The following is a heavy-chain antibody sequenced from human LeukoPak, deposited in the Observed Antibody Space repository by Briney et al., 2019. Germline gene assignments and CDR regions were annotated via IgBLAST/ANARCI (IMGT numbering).Heavy chain of an antibody. Sequence: GGSLRLFCAASGFTFDNFAMSWVRQAPGKGLESVSTISGGGSDTYYADSVKGRFTISRDNSKNTLFLQVNSLRAEDTAIYYCAKTSGYTYANKNDYWGQGTLVTVSS. CDR2: ISGGGSDT. CDR1: GFTFDNFA. V-gene: IGHV3-23*01. D-gene: IGHD2-8*01. CDR3: AKTSGYTYANKNDY. J-gene: IGHJ4*02.